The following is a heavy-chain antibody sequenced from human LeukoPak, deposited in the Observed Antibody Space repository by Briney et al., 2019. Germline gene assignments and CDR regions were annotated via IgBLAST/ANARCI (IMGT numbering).Heavy chain of an antibody. J-gene: IGHJ6*02. CDR3: ARYKGLGGKYYDYFYGMDA. CDR2: ISAYNDNT. D-gene: IGHD1-1*01. V-gene: IGHV1-18*04. Sequence: GASVKVSCKASGYTFTSYGISWVRQAPGQGLEWMGWISAYNDNTYYAQRVQGRVTMTTDMYTTTAYMELKSLRYDDTAVYYCARYKGLGGKYYDYFYGMDAWGQGTTVTVSS. CDR1: GYTFTSYG.